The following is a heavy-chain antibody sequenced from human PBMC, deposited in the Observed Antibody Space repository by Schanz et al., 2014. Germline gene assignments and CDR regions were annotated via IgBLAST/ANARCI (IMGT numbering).Heavy chain of an antibody. CDR1: GGSISSYY. CDR3: ARRRWDGDYYYFDY. CDR2: IYYRGNT. J-gene: IGHJ4*02. V-gene: IGHV4-59*08. D-gene: IGHD4-17*01. Sequence: QVQLQESGPGLVKPSETLSLTCTVSGGSISSYYWSWIRQPPGKGLEWIGFIYYRGNTNYNPSLTSRVTMSVNTSKTQSTLNWTSVAAADTAVYYCARRRWDGDYYYFDYWGQGTLVTVSA.